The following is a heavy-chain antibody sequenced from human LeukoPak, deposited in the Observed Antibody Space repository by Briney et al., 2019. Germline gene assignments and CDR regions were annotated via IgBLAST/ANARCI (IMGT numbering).Heavy chain of an antibody. J-gene: IGHJ4*02. V-gene: IGHV3-33*01. CDR1: GFTFSTYG. Sequence: PGRSLRLSCAASGFTFSTYGMHCVRQAPGQGLEWVAVIWYDGSNKSYADSVKGRFTISRDNSKNTLYLQMNTLRAEDTAVYFCARDLRVHYYDSSGNYFDYWGQGTLVTVSS. D-gene: IGHD3-22*01. CDR2: IWYDGSNK. CDR3: ARDLRVHYYDSSGNYFDY.